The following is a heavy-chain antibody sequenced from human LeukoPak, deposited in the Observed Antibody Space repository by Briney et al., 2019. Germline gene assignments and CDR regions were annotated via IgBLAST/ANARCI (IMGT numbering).Heavy chain of an antibody. Sequence: SQTLSLTCTVPGGSISSDGYYWSWIRQHPGKGLEWIGYIYYSGNTYYNPSLKSRVTISVDTSKNQFSLKLSSVTAADTAVFYCAGANSGYYREDSYFDSWGQGTLVTVSS. J-gene: IGHJ4*02. V-gene: IGHV4-31*03. CDR2: IYYSGNT. D-gene: IGHD5-12*01. CDR1: GGSISSDGYY. CDR3: AGANSGYYREDSYFDS.